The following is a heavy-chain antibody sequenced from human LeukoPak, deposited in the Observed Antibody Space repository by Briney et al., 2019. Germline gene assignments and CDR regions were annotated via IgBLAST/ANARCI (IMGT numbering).Heavy chain of an antibody. CDR1: GGSFSGYC. J-gene: IGHJ4*02. V-gene: IGHV4-34*01. D-gene: IGHD6-19*01. Sequence: SETLSLTCAVYGGSFSGYCWSWIRQPPGKGLEWIGEINHSGSTNYNPSLKSRVTISVDTSKNQFSLKLSSVTAADTAVYYCARGVNQWLVTRWYFDYWGQGTLVTVSS. CDR2: INHSGST. CDR3: ARGVNQWLVTRWYFDY.